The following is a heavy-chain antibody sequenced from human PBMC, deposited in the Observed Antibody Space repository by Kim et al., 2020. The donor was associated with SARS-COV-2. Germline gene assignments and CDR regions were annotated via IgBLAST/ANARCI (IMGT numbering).Heavy chain of an antibody. CDR1: GGSFSGYH. J-gene: IGHJ5*02. Sequence: SETLSLTCAVYGGSFSGYHWSWIRQPPGKGLEWIGEINHSGSTNYNPSLKSRVTISVDTSKNQFSLKLSSVTAADTAVYYCARAQYSSSWYGDRNWFDPW. D-gene: IGHD6-13*01. CDR3: ARAQYSSSWYGDRNWFDP. CDR2: INHSGST. V-gene: IGHV4-34*01.